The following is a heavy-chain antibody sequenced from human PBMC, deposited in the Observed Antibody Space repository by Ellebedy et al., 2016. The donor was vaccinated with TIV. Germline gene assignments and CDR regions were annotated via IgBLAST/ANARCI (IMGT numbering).Heavy chain of an antibody. V-gene: IGHV1-2*04. J-gene: IGHJ4*02. Sequence: ASVKVSCKASGYTFTASYIHWVRQAPGQGLEWLGWINPKNGATNDGQKFQGWVTMTRDTSISTAYMELSRLRSDDTAVYYCARDGYTTAFDYWGQGTLVTVSS. CDR1: GYTFTASY. CDR2: INPKNGAT. D-gene: IGHD5-24*01. CDR3: ARDGYTTAFDY.